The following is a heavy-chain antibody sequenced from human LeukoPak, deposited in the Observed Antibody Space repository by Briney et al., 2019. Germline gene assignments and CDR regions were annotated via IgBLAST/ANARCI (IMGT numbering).Heavy chain of an antibody. CDR3: ARATPITMIDY. CDR1: GFAFSSYW. D-gene: IGHD3-22*01. CDR2: INSDGSST. J-gene: IGHJ4*02. Sequence: GGSLRLSCAASGFAFSSYWMHWVRQAPGKGLVWVSRINSDGSSTSYADSVKGRFTISRDNAKNTRYLQMNSLRAEDTAVYYCARATPITMIDYWGQGTLVTVSS. V-gene: IGHV3-74*01.